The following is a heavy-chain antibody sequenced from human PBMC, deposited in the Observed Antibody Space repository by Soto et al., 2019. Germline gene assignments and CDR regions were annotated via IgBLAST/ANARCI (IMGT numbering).Heavy chain of an antibody. V-gene: IGHV3-11*01. CDR1: GFIFGDYA. J-gene: IGHJ4*02. CDR3: VRWWNGFDY. D-gene: IGHD1-1*01. CDR2: ISLSGYVT. Sequence: QVRLVESGGDLVKPGGSLRLSCVGSGFIFGDYAMGWIRQAPGKGLEWISYISLSGYVTFVADSVKGRFTFSMENRKNTLYVQLNSLTAGDTAVYYCVRWWNGFDYWGQGTLVTVSS.